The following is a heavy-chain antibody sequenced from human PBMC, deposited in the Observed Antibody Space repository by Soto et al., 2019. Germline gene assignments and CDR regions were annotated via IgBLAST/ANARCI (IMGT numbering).Heavy chain of an antibody. V-gene: IGHV3-23*01. D-gene: IGHD5-18*01. CDR1: GFTFSSNA. Sequence: EVQLLESGGGLVQPGGSLRLSCAASGFTFSSNAMSWVRQAPGKGLEWVSAISGSGGSTYYADSVKGRFTISRDNSKNTLYLQMNSLRAEDTAVYYCAKRFDVDTAMVFGRNYYYYMDVWGKGTTVTVSS. J-gene: IGHJ6*03. CDR3: AKRFDVDTAMVFGRNYYYYMDV. CDR2: ISGSGGST.